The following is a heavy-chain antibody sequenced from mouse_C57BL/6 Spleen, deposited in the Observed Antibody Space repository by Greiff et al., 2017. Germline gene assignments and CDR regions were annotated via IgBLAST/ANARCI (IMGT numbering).Heavy chain of an antibody. Sequence: EVKVVESGGGLVQPGGSLKLSCAASGFTFSDYGMAWVRQAPRKGPEWVAFISNLAYSIYYADTVTGRFTISRENAKNTLYLEMSSLRSEDTAMYYCARHNDEGDYDVFDYWGQGTTLTVSS. V-gene: IGHV5-15*01. D-gene: IGHD2-4*01. CDR2: ISNLAYSI. J-gene: IGHJ2*01. CDR3: ARHNDEGDYDVFDY. CDR1: GFTFSDYG.